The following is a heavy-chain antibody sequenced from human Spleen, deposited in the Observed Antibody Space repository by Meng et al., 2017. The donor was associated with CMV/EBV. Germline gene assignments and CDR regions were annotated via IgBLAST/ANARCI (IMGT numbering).Heavy chain of an antibody. J-gene: IGHJ6*02. CDR2: ITPFNGNT. Sequence: SVKVSCKASGYTFTYRYLHWVRQAPGQALEWMGWITPFNGNTNYAQKFQDRVTITRDRSMSTAYMELSSLRSEDTAMYYCARNLRRWQSTDYYGMAVWGQGTTVTVSS. CDR1: GYTFTYRY. CDR3: ARNLRRWQSTDYYGMAV. V-gene: IGHV1-45*02. D-gene: IGHD2-15*01.